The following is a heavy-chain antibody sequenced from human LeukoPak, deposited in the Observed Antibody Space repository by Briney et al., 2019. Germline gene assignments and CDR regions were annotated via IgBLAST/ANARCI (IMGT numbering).Heavy chain of an antibody. CDR3: ARGRYNWNDVPFDY. CDR1: GFTFSSYW. Sequence: GGSLRLSCAASGFTFSSYWMHWVRQAPGKGLVWVSRINSDGSSTSYADSVKGRFTISRDNAKNTLYLQMNSLRAEDTAVYYCARGRYNWNDVPFDYWGQGTLVTVSS. CDR2: INSDGSST. D-gene: IGHD1-20*01. J-gene: IGHJ4*02. V-gene: IGHV3-74*01.